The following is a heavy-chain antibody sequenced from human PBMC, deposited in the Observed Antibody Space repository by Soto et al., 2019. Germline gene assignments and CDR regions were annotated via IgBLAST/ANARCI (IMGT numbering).Heavy chain of an antibody. D-gene: IGHD2-2*01. Sequence: SETLSLTCTVSGGSISSSSYYWGWIRQPPGKGLEWIGSIYYSGSTYYNPSLKSRVTISVDTSKNQFSLKLSSVTAADTAVYYCARHWQDIVVVPAVDYWGQGTLVTVS. CDR1: GGSISSSSYY. CDR3: ARHWQDIVVVPAVDY. J-gene: IGHJ4*02. CDR2: IYYSGST. V-gene: IGHV4-39*01.